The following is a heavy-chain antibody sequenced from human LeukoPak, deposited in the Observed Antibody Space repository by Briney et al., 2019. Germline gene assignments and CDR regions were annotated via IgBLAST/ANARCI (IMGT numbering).Heavy chain of an antibody. J-gene: IGHJ4*02. CDR3: ARDSVVGGRAYFDY. Sequence: LSLTCAVYGGSFSDYYMSWIRQAPGKGLEWVSYISSSGSTIYYADSVKGRFTISRDNAKNSLYLQMNSLRAEDTAVYYCARDSVVGGRAYFDYWGQGTLVTVSS. V-gene: IGHV3-11*01. D-gene: IGHD3-16*01. CDR2: ISSSGSTI. CDR1: GGSFSDYY.